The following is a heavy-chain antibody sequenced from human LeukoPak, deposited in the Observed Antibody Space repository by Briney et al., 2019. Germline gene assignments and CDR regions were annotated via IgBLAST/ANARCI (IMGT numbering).Heavy chain of an antibody. V-gene: IGHV3-7*03. CDR2: IKQDGSEK. J-gene: IGHJ4*02. D-gene: IGHD3-10*01. CDR1: GFTFSSYW. CDR3: AKDRVIYGSGSYRTTFDH. Sequence: SGGSLRLSCAASGFTFSSYWMSWVRQAPGKGLEWVANIKQDGSEKYYVDSVKGRFTISRDNAKNSLYLQMNSLRPEDTALYYCAKDRVIYGSGSYRTTFDHWGQGTLVTVSS.